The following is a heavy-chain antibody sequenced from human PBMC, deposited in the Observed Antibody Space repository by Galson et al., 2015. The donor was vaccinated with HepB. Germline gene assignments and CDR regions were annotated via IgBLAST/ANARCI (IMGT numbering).Heavy chain of an antibody. CDR2: IAPDGREE. Sequence: SLRLSCAASGFSFGTYWMPWFRRAPGKGLEWVANIAPDGREEFYVHSVKGRFTISRDNARNSLYLQVHSLRAGHTAEYYCARVLTHWYCDLWGRGTLVTVSP. V-gene: IGHV3-7*01. J-gene: IGHJ2*01. CDR3: ARVLTHWYCDL. CDR1: GFSFGTYW. D-gene: IGHD4-23*01.